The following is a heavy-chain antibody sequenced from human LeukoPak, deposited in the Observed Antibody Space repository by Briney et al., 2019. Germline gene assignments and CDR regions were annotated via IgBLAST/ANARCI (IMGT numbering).Heavy chain of an antibody. J-gene: IGHJ3*02. Sequence: GESLKISCKGSGYSFTSYWIGWVRQLPGKGLEWMGIIYPGDSDTRYSPSFQGQVTISADKSISTAYLQWSSLKASDTAMYYCARPKYYYDSSGSDAFDIWGQGTMVTVSS. CDR2: IYPGDSDT. V-gene: IGHV5-51*01. D-gene: IGHD3-22*01. CDR3: ARPKYYYDSSGSDAFDI. CDR1: GYSFTSYW.